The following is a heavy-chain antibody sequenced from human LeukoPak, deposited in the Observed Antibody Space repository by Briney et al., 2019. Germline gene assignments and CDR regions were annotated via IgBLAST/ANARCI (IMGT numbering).Heavy chain of an antibody. CDR2: INPNGGST. Sequence: ASVKVSCKASGYTFTSYHMHWVRQAPGQGLEWMGIINPNGGSTTYAQKFQGRVTMTRDTSTSTVYMELSSLRSEDTAVYYCTRQHETSGYDYVYWGQGTLVTVSS. CDR1: GYTFTSYH. D-gene: IGHD5-12*01. CDR3: TRQHETSGYDYVY. J-gene: IGHJ4*02. V-gene: IGHV1-46*01.